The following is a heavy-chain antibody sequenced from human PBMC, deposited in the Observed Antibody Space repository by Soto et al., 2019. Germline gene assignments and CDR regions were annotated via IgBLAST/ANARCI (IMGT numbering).Heavy chain of an antibody. CDR3: AKDISSSGLDY. CDR2: ISYDGSNK. Sequence: GGSLRLPCAASGFTFSSYGMHWVRQAPGKGLEWVAVISYDGSNKYYADSVKGRFTISRDNSKNTLYLQMNSLRAEDTAVYYCAKDISSSGLDYWGQGTLVTVSS. D-gene: IGHD6-19*01. CDR1: GFTFSSYG. V-gene: IGHV3-30*18. J-gene: IGHJ4*02.